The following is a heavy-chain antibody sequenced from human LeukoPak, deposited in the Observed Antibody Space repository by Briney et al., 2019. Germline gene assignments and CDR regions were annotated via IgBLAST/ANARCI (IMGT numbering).Heavy chain of an antibody. CDR3: ARSEGYCSSTSCDAYYYYMDV. D-gene: IGHD2-2*01. Sequence: AGGSLRLSCAASGFTFSSFSMNWVRQAPGKGLEWVSSISTGSSYIYYADSVKGRFTISRDNAKNSLYLQMTSLRAEDTAVYYCARSEGYCSSTSCDAYYYYMDVWGKGTTVTVSS. CDR1: GFTFSSFS. CDR2: ISTGSSYI. J-gene: IGHJ6*03. V-gene: IGHV3-21*01.